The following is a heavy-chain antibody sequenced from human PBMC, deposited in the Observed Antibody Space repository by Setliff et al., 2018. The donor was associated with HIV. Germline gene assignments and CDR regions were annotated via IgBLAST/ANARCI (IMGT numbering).Heavy chain of an antibody. D-gene: IGHD5-12*01. J-gene: IGHJ4*02. Sequence: QAGGSLRLSCAASGFIFSSYVMHWVRQSPGKGLEWVALTWYDGRTTYYADSVKGRFTISRDNSKNTLNLQMNTLRAEDTAMYYCAKVGREYNGYDLTFDSWGQGTLVTVSS. CDR2: TWYDGRTT. CDR3: AKVGREYNGYDLTFDS. V-gene: IGHV3-30*02. CDR1: GFIFSSYV.